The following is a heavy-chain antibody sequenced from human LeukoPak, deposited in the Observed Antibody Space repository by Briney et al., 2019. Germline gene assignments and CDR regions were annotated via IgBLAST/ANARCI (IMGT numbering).Heavy chain of an antibody. CDR2: INTNTGNP. D-gene: IGHD3-10*01. J-gene: IGHJ6*02. V-gene: IGHV7-4-1*02. Sequence: ASVKVSCKASGYTFTSYAMNWVRQAPGQGLEWMGWINTNTGNPTYAQGFTGRFVFSLDTSVSTAYLQISSLKAEDTAVYYCARGNGSGSYQYFYYXYGMDVWGQGXTXTVSS. CDR1: GYTFTSYA. CDR3: ARGNGSGSYQYFYYXYGMDV.